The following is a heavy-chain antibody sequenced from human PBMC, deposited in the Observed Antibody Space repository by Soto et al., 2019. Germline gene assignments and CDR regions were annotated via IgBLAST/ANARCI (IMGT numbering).Heavy chain of an antibody. CDR1: GFTFSSYA. V-gene: IGHV3-30-3*01. J-gene: IGHJ4*02. CDR2: ISYDGSNK. CDR3: ARRDGYNYMADY. D-gene: IGHD5-12*01. Sequence: QVQLVESGGGVVQPGRSLRLSCAASGFTFSSYAMHWVRQAPGKGLEWVAVISYDGSNKYYADSVKGRFTISRDNSKSTLYLQMNSLRAEDTAVYYCARRDGYNYMADYWGQGTLVTVSS.